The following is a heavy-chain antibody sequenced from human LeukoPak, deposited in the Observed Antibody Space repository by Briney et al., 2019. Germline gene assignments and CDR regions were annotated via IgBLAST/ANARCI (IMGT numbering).Heavy chain of an antibody. Sequence: ASVKVSCKASGGTFSSYAISWVRQAPGQGLEWMGGIIPIFGTANYAQKFQGRVTITADESTSTAHMELSSLRSEDTAVYYCARSVYGLRYFDWLLSGAPFDYWGQGTLVTVSS. V-gene: IGHV1-69*13. CDR3: ARSVYGLRYFDWLLSGAPFDY. D-gene: IGHD3-9*01. CDR2: IIPIFGTA. CDR1: GGTFSSYA. J-gene: IGHJ4*02.